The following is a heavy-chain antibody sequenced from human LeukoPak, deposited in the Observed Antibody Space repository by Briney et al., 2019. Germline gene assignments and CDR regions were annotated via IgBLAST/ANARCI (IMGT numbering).Heavy chain of an antibody. CDR2: MNSDGGQK. V-gene: IGHV3-7*01. CDR3: ARNYAYNHFDY. D-gene: IGHD5-24*01. CDR1: GFTFSSSW. J-gene: IGHJ4*02. Sequence: GGSLRLSCAVSGFTFSSSWMTWVRQAPGKGLEWVATMNSDGGQKSYVDSVKGRFTISRDNAKNPLYLQMNSLRAEDTAVYYCARNYAYNHFDYWGQGTLVTVSS.